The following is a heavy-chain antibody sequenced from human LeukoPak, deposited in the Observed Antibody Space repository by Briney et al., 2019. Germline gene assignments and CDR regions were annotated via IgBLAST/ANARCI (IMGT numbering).Heavy chain of an antibody. J-gene: IGHJ6*02. CDR1: GGXISSYH. CDR3: ARRGAARRYDGLDV. D-gene: IGHD6-6*01. V-gene: IGHV4-59*08. Sequence: PSETLSLICIVSGGXISSYHCSWIRQPPGKGLEWICSIYYTGSTSYNPSLRGRDIISLDTSNNQFSLNLSSVTAADTAIYYCARRGAARRYDGLDVWGHGTTVTVSS. CDR2: IYYTGST.